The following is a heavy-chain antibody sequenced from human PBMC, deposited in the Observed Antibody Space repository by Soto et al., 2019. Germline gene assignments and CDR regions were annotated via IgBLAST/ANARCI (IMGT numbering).Heavy chain of an antibody. CDR2: ITTSGSTI. CDR3: ARDVVVVAATGAEYFQH. D-gene: IGHD2-15*01. V-gene: IGHV3-48*01. Sequence: GGFLRLPYTASGFALVAHSGNWVRQAPGKGLEWVSYITTSGSTIYYADSVKGRFTISRDNDKNSLYLQMNSLRAEDTAVYYCARDVVVVAATGAEYFQHWGQGTLVTVSS. CDR1: GFALVAHS. J-gene: IGHJ1*01.